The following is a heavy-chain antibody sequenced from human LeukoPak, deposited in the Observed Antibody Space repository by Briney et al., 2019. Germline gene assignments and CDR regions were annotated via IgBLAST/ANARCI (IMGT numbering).Heavy chain of an antibody. J-gene: IGHJ1*01. V-gene: IGHV3-23*01. D-gene: IGHD6-13*01. CDR2: ISGSGGST. Sequence: SGGSLRLSCAASGFTFSSYAMSWVRQAPGKGLEWVSAISGSGGSTYYADSVKGRFTISRDNSKNTLYLQMNGLRAEDTAVYYCAKAESAGIPYAEYFQHWGQGTLVTVSS. CDR1: GFTFSSYA. CDR3: AKAESAGIPYAEYFQH.